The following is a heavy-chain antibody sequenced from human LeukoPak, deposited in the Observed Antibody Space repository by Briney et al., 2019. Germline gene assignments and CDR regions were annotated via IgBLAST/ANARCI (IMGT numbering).Heavy chain of an antibody. CDR1: GFTFSNAW. V-gene: IGHV3-20*04. CDR2: INWNGGST. Sequence: GGSLRLSCAASGFTFSNAWMSWARQAPGKGLEWVSGINWNGGSTGYADSVKGRFTISRDNAKNSLYLQMNSLRAEDTAVYYCANYGSGSYYNGMYWGQGTLVTVSS. CDR3: ANYGSGSYYNGMY. J-gene: IGHJ4*02. D-gene: IGHD3-10*01.